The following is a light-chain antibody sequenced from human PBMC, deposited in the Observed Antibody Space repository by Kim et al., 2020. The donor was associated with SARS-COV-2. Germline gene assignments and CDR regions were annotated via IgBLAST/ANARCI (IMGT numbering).Light chain of an antibody. CDR1: SSDIDDYNY. CDR3: SSYPSSSGLMV. Sequence: QPALTQPASVSGSPGQSITISCTGTSSDIDDYNYVSWYQQHPGNAPKLMIYEVTKRPSGVSYRFSGSKSGNTASLTISGLQAEDEADYYCSSYPSSSGLMVFGGGTQLTVL. V-gene: IGLV2-14*01. CDR2: EVT. J-gene: IGLJ3*02.